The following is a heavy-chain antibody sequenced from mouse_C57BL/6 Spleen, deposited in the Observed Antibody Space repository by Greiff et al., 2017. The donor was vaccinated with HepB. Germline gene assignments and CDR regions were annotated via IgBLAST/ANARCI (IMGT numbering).Heavy chain of an antibody. J-gene: IGHJ3*01. D-gene: IGHD1-1*01. V-gene: IGHV1-15*01. CDR1: GYTFTDYE. CDR3: TRVYYGSSPWFAY. Sequence: VKLVESGAELVRPGASVTLSCKASGYTFTDYEMHWVKQTPVHGLEWIGAIDPETGGTAYNQKFKGKAILTADKSSSTAYMELRSLTSEDSAVYYCTRVYYGSSPWFAYWGQGTLVTVSA. CDR2: IDPETGGT.